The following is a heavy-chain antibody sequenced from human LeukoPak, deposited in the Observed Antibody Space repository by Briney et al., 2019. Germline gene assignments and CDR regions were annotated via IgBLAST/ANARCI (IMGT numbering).Heavy chain of an antibody. Sequence: PGGSLRLSCAASGFTFSSYGMHWVRQAPGKGLEWVAVISYDGSNKYYADSVKGRFTISRDNSKNTLYLQMNSLRAEGTAVYYCAKDLSSGWHNDAFDIWGQGTMVTVSS. CDR2: ISYDGSNK. D-gene: IGHD6-19*01. CDR1: GFTFSSYG. CDR3: AKDLSSGWHNDAFDI. J-gene: IGHJ3*02. V-gene: IGHV3-30*18.